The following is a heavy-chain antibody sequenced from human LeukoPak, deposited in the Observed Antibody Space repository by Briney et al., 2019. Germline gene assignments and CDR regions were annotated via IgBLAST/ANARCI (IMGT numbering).Heavy chain of an antibody. CDR2: INHSGST. CDR1: GGSFSGYY. V-gene: IGHV4-34*01. CDR3: ASPLGGYCSSTSCYGYAFDI. J-gene: IGHJ3*02. Sequence: PSETLSLTCAVYGGSFSGYYWSWIRQPPGKGLEWIGEINHSGSTNYNPSLKSQVTISVDTSKNQFSLKLSSVTAADTAVYYCASPLGGYCSSTSCYGYAFDIWGQGTMVTVSS. D-gene: IGHD2-2*01.